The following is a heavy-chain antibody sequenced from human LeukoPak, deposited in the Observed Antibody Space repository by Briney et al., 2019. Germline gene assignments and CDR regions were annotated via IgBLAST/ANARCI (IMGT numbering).Heavy chain of an antibody. V-gene: IGHV1-69*13. CDR2: IIPIFGTA. Sequence: GASVKVSCKASGGTFSSYAISWVRQAPGQGLEWMGGIIPIFGTANYAQKFQGRVTITADESTSTAYMELSSLRSEDTAVYYCATWLADYYDSSGYYPVFDYWGQGTLVTVSS. J-gene: IGHJ4*02. CDR1: GGTFSSYA. CDR3: ATWLADYYDSSGYYPVFDY. D-gene: IGHD3-22*01.